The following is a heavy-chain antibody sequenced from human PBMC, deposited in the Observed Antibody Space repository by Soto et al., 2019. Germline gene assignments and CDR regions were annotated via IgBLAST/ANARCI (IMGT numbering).Heavy chain of an antibody. CDR2: TKHKREKYTT. D-gene: IGHD3-3*01. V-gene: IGHV3-72*01. Sequence: EVQLVESGGGLVQPGRSLRLSCAASGFTFSDHYMDWVRQAPGKGLEWVGRTKHKREKYTTEYAASVKGRFTISRDDSRNTLYLQLNSLKTEDTAVYYCVCFISGEVLWGQGTLVTVSS. CDR3: VCFISGEVL. CDR1: GFTFSDHY. J-gene: IGHJ1*01.